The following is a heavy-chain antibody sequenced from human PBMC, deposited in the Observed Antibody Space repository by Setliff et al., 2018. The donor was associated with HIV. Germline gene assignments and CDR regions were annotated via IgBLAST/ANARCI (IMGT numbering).Heavy chain of an antibody. CDR1: GGSISSTTYY. V-gene: IGHV4-39*07. CDR3: ARERLSRLGFDY. D-gene: IGHD1-1*01. Sequence: ETLSLTCNVSGGSISSTTYYWGWIRQPPGKGLEWIGSIHHSGSTYYNPSLKSRITMSVDTSKNQFSLMLGSMTAADTAVYYCARERLSRLGFDYWGQGTLVTVSS. J-gene: IGHJ4*02. CDR2: IHHSGST.